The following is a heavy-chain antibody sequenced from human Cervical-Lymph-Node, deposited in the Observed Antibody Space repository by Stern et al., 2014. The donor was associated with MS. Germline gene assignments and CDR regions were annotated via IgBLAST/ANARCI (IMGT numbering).Heavy chain of an antibody. CDR3: ARGDSEAPIYYFDY. J-gene: IGHJ4*02. D-gene: IGHD2-21*01. Sequence: QVQLVQSGAEVKKPGSSVKVSCQTSGGTFSTFAIGWVRQAPGQGLEWIGGITPLFDATNYAQKFQGRLTITADESTRTAYMELSSLRPDDTAMYYCARGDSEAPIYYFDYWGQGTLVTVSS. V-gene: IGHV1-69*12. CDR2: ITPLFDAT. CDR1: GGTFSTFA.